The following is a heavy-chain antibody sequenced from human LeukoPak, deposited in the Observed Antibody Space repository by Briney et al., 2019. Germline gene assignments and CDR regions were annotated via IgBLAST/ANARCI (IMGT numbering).Heavy chain of an antibody. D-gene: IGHD6-13*01. V-gene: IGHV4-30-4*01. Sequence: PSETLSLTCTVSGGSLTSGDYYWSWILQPPVKGLDGIGYMYDSRSTYYNPSLKRRVTISVDTSKNQFSLKLSSVTAADTAVYYCARAPYSSSWFRSAFDIWGQGTMVTVSS. J-gene: IGHJ3*02. CDR3: ARAPYSSSWFRSAFDI. CDR2: MYDSRST. CDR1: GGSLTSGDYY.